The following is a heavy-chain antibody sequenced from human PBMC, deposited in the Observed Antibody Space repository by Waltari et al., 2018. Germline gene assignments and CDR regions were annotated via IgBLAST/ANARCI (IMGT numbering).Heavy chain of an antibody. V-gene: IGHV3-73*01. CDR2: IRSKANSYAT. CDR1: GFTFSGSA. CDR3: TSTTTTVTTHAY. J-gene: IGHJ4*02. Sequence: VESGGGLVQPGGSLKLSCAASGFTFSGSAMPWVRQASGKGLEWVGRIRSKANSYATAYAASVKGRFTISRDDSKNTAYLQMNSLKTEDTAVYYCTSTTTTVTTHAYWGQGTLVTVSS. D-gene: IGHD4-17*01.